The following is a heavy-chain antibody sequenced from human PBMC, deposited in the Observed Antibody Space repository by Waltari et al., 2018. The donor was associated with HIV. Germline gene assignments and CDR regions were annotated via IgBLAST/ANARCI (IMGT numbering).Heavy chain of an antibody. CDR1: GSTLSIYA. Sequence: EMQLLESGGGLVQPGGSLRLSCAAPGSTLSIYAMPWVPRAPGKGLEWVSGISDSTGRTYYGDSVKGRFTISRDNSKNTLYLQMSSLRVEDTAIYYCAKDEAGAGSPEVWFDPWGQGTLVTVSS. CDR3: AKDEAGAGSPEVWFDP. D-gene: IGHD6-13*01. CDR2: ISDSTGRT. V-gene: IGHV3-23*01. J-gene: IGHJ5*02.